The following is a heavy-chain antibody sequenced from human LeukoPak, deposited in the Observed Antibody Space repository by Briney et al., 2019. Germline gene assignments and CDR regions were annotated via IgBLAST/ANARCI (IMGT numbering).Heavy chain of an antibody. CDR3: ARDQGSARDYFDY. Sequence: GGSLRLSCAASGFTFSSYTMNWVRQAPGKGLEWVSSISSSSSYIYSADSVKGRFTISRDNAKNSLYLQMNSLRAEDTAAYYCARDQGSARDYFDYWGQGTLVTVSS. J-gene: IGHJ4*02. V-gene: IGHV3-21*01. D-gene: IGHD6-6*01. CDR1: GFTFSSYT. CDR2: ISSSSSYI.